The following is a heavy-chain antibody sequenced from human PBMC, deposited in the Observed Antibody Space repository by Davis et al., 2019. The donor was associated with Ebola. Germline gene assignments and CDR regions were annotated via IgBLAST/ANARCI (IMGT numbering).Heavy chain of an antibody. J-gene: IGHJ4*02. Sequence: SVKVSCKASGGTFSSYAISWVRQAPGQGLEWMGRIIPILGTANYAQKFQGRVTITADESTSTAYMELSSLRSEDTAVYYCARDRNYYDMLYFDYWGQETLVTVSS. CDR1: GGTFSSYA. D-gene: IGHD3-22*01. CDR2: IIPILGTA. CDR3: ARDRNYYDMLYFDY. V-gene: IGHV1-69*11.